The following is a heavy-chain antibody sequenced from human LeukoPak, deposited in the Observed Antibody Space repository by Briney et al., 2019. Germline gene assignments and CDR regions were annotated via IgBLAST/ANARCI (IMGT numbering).Heavy chain of an antibody. D-gene: IGHD3-22*01. CDR3: ARGRYYDSSGYLRRGYYFDY. J-gene: IGHJ4*02. V-gene: IGHV4-59*12. CDR1: GGSISSYY. CDR2: IYYSGST. Sequence: SETLSLTCTVSGGSISSYYWSWIRQPPGKGLEWIGYIYYSGSTYYNPSLKSRVTISVDRSKNQFSLKLSSVTAADTAVYYCARGRYYDSSGYLRRGYYFDYWGQGTLVTVSS.